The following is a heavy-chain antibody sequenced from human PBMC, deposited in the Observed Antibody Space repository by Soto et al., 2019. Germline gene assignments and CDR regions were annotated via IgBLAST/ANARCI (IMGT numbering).Heavy chain of an antibody. D-gene: IGHD2-2*01. Sequence: PVKVSCKASGGTFSSYAISWVRQAPGQGLEWMGGIIPIFGTANYAQKFQGRVTITADESTSTAYMELSSLRSEDTAVYYCANAIVVVPAAIGWFDPWGQGTLVTVSS. CDR2: IIPIFGTA. CDR1: GGTFSSYA. CDR3: ANAIVVVPAAIGWFDP. V-gene: IGHV1-69*13. J-gene: IGHJ5*02.